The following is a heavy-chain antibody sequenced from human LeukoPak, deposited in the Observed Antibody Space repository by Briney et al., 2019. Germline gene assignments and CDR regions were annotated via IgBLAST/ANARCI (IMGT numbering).Heavy chain of an antibody. V-gene: IGHV3-23*01. Sequence: GGSLRLSCAASGFTFSSYAMSWVRQAPGKGLEWVSAISGSGGSTYYADSVKDRFTISRDNSKNTLYLQMNSLRAEDTAVYYCAKDLVNIGQFDYWGRGTLVTVSS. CDR2: ISGSGGST. J-gene: IGHJ4*02. D-gene: IGHD2-2*01. CDR3: AKDLVNIGQFDY. CDR1: GFTFSSYA.